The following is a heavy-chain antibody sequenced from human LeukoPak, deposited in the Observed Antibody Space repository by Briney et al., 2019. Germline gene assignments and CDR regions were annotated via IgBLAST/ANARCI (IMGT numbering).Heavy chain of an antibody. J-gene: IGHJ4*02. Sequence: SETLSLTCTVSGGSISSYYWSWIRQPPGKGLEWIGYIYYSGSTNYNPSLKSRVTISVDTSKNQFSLKLSSVTAADTAVYYCARAVRRDGYNAFDYWGQGTLVTVSS. CDR1: GGSISSYY. CDR3: ARAVRRDGYNAFDY. CDR2: IYYSGST. V-gene: IGHV4-59*01. D-gene: IGHD5-24*01.